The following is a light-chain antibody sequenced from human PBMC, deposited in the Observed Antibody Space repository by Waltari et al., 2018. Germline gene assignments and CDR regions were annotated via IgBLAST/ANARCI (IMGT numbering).Light chain of an antibody. CDR3: CSYAGSRSV. CDR2: EVR. V-gene: IGLV2-23*02. Sequence: QSALPQPPSVSGSPRQSITISCTAPSSDVGRYNLFSCYQQHPGKATKLMIYEVRKRPSGVSNLFSGSKSGNTASLTISGLQAEDEADYYCCSYAGSRSVFGTGTKVTVL. J-gene: IGLJ1*01. CDR1: SSDVGRYNL.